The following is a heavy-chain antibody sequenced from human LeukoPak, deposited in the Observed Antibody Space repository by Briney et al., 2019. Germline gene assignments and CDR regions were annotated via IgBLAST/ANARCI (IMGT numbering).Heavy chain of an antibody. CDR2: IYPGDSDT. Sequence: GESLKISCKGSGYRFTSYWIGWVRQMPGKGLEWMGIIYPGDSDTRYSPSFQGQVAITADNSISTAYLQRSSLKASDTAMYYCARLAAVASTLGGWFDPWGQGTLVTVSS. CDR1: GYRFTSYW. V-gene: IGHV5-51*01. CDR3: ARLAAVASTLGGWFDP. D-gene: IGHD6-19*01. J-gene: IGHJ5*02.